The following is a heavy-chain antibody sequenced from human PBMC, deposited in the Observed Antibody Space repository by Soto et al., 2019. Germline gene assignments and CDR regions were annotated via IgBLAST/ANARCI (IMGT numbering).Heavy chain of an antibody. Sequence: QVPLVQSGAEVKKPGASVKVSCKASGYTFTSYAMHWVRQAPGQRLEWMGWINAGNGNTKYSQKFQGRVTITRDTSASPAYMELSSLRSEDTAVYYCARGGVMVYATDYYYYGMDVWGQGTTVTVSS. V-gene: IGHV1-3*01. CDR2: INAGNGNT. CDR3: ARGGVMVYATDYYYYGMDV. D-gene: IGHD2-8*01. J-gene: IGHJ6*02. CDR1: GYTFTSYA.